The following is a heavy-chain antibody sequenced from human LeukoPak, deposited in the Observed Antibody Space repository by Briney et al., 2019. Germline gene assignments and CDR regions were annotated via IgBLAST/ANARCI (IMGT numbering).Heavy chain of an antibody. D-gene: IGHD2/OR15-2a*01. J-gene: IGHJ6*03. CDR1: GGSISSYY. CDR2: IYTSGST. Sequence: SETLSLTCTVSGGSISSYYWSWIRQPAGKGLEWIGRIYTSGSTNYNPSLKSRLTMSVDTSKNQFSLKLSSVTAADTAVYFCAREALIEDFYYYMDVWGKGTTVTVSS. CDR3: AREALIEDFYYYMDV. V-gene: IGHV4-4*07.